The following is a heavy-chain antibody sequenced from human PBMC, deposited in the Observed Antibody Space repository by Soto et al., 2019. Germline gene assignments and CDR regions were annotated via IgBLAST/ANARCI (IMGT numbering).Heavy chain of an antibody. V-gene: IGHV4-39*01. CDR1: GGSISSSRYY. Sequence: SETLSLTCTVSGGSISSSRYYWGWIRQPPGKGLEWIGSIYYSGSTYYNPPLKSRVTISVDTSKNQFSLKLSSVTAADTAVYYCAIVEYSSSYNWFDPWGQGTLVTVCS. J-gene: IGHJ5*02. CDR2: IYYSGST. D-gene: IGHD6-6*01. CDR3: AIVEYSSSYNWFDP.